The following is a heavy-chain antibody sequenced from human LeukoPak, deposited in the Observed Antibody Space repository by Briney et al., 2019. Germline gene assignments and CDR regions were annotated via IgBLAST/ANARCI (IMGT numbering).Heavy chain of an antibody. V-gene: IGHV4-34*01. CDR1: GGSFSGYY. D-gene: IGHD4-23*01. CDR3: ARAGNLSFDY. J-gene: IGHJ4*02. CDR2: INHSGST. Sequence: PSETLSLTCAVYGGSFSGYYWSWIRQPPGKGLEWIGEINHSGSTNYNPSLKSRVTISVDTSKNQFSLKLSSVTAAGTAVYYCARAGNLSFDYWGQGTLVTVSS.